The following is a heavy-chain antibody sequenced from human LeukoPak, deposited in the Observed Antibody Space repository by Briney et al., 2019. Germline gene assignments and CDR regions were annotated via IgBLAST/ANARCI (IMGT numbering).Heavy chain of an antibody. J-gene: IGHJ6*03. D-gene: IGHD1-26*01. CDR1: GDIFNSYS. CDR3: ARVGRSRGSLPNSFYYMDV. V-gene: IGHV1-69*05. CDR2: IIPIFGST. Sequence: ASVKVSCNASGDIFNSYSVSWVRQAPGQGLEWMGGIIPIFGSTNYAQKFQGRVTITTDQSTRTAYMELNSLSSDDTAVYYCARVGRSRGSLPNSFYYMDVWGKGTTVTVSS.